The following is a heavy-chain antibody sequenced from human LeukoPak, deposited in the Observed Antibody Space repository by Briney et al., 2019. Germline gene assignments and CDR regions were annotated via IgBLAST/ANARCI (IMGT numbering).Heavy chain of an antibody. CDR3: TTSGGGWDYFDF. Sequence: PGGSLRLSCAASGFAFSNAWMTWVRQVPGQGLEWVGRIKRKSDGGTTDYAAPVKGRFTISRDDSKNMLYLQMNNLKTEYTSVSYCTTSGGGWDYFDFWGQGTLVTVSS. D-gene: IGHD6-19*01. CDR1: GFAFSNAW. V-gene: IGHV3-15*01. CDR2: IKRKSDGGTT. J-gene: IGHJ4*02.